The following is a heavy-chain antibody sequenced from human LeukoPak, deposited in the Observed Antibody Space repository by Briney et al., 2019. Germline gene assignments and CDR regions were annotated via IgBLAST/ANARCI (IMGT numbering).Heavy chain of an antibody. D-gene: IGHD5-18*01. V-gene: IGHV3-74*01. CDR1: GFTFSSYW. J-gene: IGHJ4*02. Sequence: GGSLRLACAASGFTFSSYWMHWVRHTPGEGLVWVSRIKGDGSYADSVKGRFTISRDNAKNTLYLQMNSLRAEDTAVYYCARDGYSFGHDFDYWGQGTLVTVSS. CDR3: ARDGYSFGHDFDY. CDR2: IKGDG.